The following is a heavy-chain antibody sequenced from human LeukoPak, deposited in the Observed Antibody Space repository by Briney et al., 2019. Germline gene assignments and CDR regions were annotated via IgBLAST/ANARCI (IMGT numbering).Heavy chain of an antibody. CDR3: ARDIVGATWASDY. Sequence: PGGSLRLSCAASGFTFRTSGMSWVRQAPGKGLEWVSAISGSGVSTYYADSVKGRFTISRDNSKNTLYLQMNSLRAEDTAVYYCARDIVGATWASDYWGQGTLVTVSS. V-gene: IGHV3-23*01. J-gene: IGHJ4*02. CDR2: ISGSGVST. CDR1: GFTFRTSG. D-gene: IGHD1-26*01.